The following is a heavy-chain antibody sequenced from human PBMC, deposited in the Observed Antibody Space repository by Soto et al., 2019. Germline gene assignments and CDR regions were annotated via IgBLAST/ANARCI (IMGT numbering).Heavy chain of an antibody. J-gene: IGHJ5*02. Sequence: EVQLVESGGGLVQPGGSLRLSCAASGFTFYTDWMTWVRQAPGKGLEWVATIDGGGSAQFYVESVKGRFTISRANSRNSLDLQMNSLWAEATVVYDCGGEQWWNFDPWGQGTLVTVSS. CDR2: IDGGGSAQ. CDR1: GFTFYTDW. V-gene: IGHV3-7*01. CDR3: GGEQWWNFDP. D-gene: IGHD2-8*01.